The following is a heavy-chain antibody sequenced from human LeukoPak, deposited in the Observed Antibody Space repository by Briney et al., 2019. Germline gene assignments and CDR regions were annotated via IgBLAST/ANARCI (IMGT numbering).Heavy chain of an antibody. CDR3: ARGGPGGNSHYYYMDV. V-gene: IGHV1-3*03. J-gene: IGHJ6*03. D-gene: IGHD4-23*01. CDR1: GYTFTSYA. Sequence: ASVKVSCKASGYTFTSYAMHWVRQAPGQRLEWMGWINAGNGNTKYSQEFQGRVTITRDTSASTAYMELSSLRSEDMAVYYCARGGPGGNSHYYYMDVWGKGTTVTISS. CDR2: INAGNGNT.